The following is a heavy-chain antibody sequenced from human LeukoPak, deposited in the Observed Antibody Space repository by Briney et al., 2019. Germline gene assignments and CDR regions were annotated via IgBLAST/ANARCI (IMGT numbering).Heavy chain of an antibody. D-gene: IGHD6-13*01. CDR3: ARHYLSGYTSSWSTTPGLYYYYGMDV. J-gene: IGHJ6*02. Sequence: SETLSLTCPVSGGSISNHYWSWIRQPPGKGLEWIGDIYNSGSISYNPSLKSRVTMAVDTSKNQFSLKLSSVTAADTAVYYCARHYLSGYTSSWSTTPGLYYYYGMDVWDQGTTVTVSS. CDR1: GGSISNHY. CDR2: IYNSGSI. V-gene: IGHV4-59*08.